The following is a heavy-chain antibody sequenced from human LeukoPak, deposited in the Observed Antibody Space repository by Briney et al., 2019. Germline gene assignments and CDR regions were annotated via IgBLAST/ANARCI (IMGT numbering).Heavy chain of an antibody. CDR1: GYTFTSYG. J-gene: IGHJ4*02. CDR2: ISAYNGNT. D-gene: IGHD3-10*01. Sequence: ASVKVSCKASGYTFTSYGISWVRQAPGQGLEWMGWISAYNGNTNYAQKLQGRVTMTTDTSTSTAYMERRSLRSDDTAVYYCARRSRGSGSYYNPYNFDYWGQGTLVTVSS. V-gene: IGHV1-18*01. CDR3: ARRSRGSGSYYNPYNFDY.